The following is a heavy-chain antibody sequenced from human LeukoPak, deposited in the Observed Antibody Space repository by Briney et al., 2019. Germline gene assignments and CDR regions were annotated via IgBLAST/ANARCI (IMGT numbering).Heavy chain of an antibody. CDR3: ARVHSGAYSYLDY. Sequence: GGSLRLSCAASGFTFSSYAMSWVRQAPREGLEWVSGVSGGAGSSYYADSVKGRFTISRDNSKNTLYLQMNSLRVEDTAVYYCARVHSGAYSYLDYWGQGTLVTVSS. CDR2: VSGGAGSS. J-gene: IGHJ4*02. CDR1: GFTFSSYA. V-gene: IGHV3-23*01. D-gene: IGHD1-26*01.